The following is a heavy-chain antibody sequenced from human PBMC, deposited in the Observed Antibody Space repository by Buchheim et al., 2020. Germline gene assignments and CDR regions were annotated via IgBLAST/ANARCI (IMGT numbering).Heavy chain of an antibody. CDR3: ARVSLRAAAGYFDY. CDR2: NYHSGST. V-gene: IGHV4-4*02. J-gene: IGHJ4*02. D-gene: IGHD6-13*01. Sequence: QVQLQESGPGLVKPSGTLSLTCAVSGGSISSSNWWSWVRQPPGKGLEWCGENYHSGSTNYNPSLNSRVIIIVDKSKNQFSLKLSSVTAADTAVYYCARVSLRAAAGYFDYWGQGTL. CDR1: GGSISSSNW.